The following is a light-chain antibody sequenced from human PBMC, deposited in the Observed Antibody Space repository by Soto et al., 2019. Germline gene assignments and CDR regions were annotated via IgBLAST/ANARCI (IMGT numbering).Light chain of an antibody. Sequence: QSALTQPASVSGSPGQSITISCTGTSSDVGSYNLVSWYQHHPGKAPKLMIYEGSKRPSGVSDRFSGSKSGNTASLTISGLQAEDEADYYCCSYAGSRTYVFGTATKVTVL. V-gene: IGLV2-23*01. CDR2: EGS. J-gene: IGLJ1*01. CDR1: SSDVGSYNL. CDR3: CSYAGSRTYV.